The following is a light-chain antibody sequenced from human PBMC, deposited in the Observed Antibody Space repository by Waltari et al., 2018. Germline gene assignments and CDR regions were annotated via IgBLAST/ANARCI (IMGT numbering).Light chain of an antibody. CDR3: QHYYSIPRT. Sequence: DIVMTQPPDSLAVALGERATINCKSSQSILYSSNNKNYLAWYQQKPGQPPKLLIYWASTRESGVPDRFSGSGSGTDFTLTISSLQAEDVAVYYCQHYYSIPRTFGPGTKVDIK. J-gene: IGKJ3*01. V-gene: IGKV4-1*01. CDR1: QSILYSSNNKNY. CDR2: WAS.